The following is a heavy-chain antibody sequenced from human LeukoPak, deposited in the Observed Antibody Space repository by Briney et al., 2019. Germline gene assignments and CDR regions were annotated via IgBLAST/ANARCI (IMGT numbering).Heavy chain of an antibody. J-gene: IGHJ5*02. V-gene: IGHV3-30*01. D-gene: IGHD3-3*01. CDR3: ARASQYYDFWSGYYPNWFDP. CDR1: GFTFSSYA. Sequence: GGSLRPSCAAPGFTFSSYAMHWVRQAPGKGLEWVAVISYDGSNKYYADSVKGRFTISRDNSKNTLYLQMNSLRAEDTAVYYCARASQYYDFWSGYYPNWFDPWGQGTLVTVSS. CDR2: ISYDGSNK.